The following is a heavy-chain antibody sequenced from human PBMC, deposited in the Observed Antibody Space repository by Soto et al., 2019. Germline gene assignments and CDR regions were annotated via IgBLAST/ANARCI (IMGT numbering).Heavy chain of an antibody. Sequence: QVQLQESGPGLVKPSGTLSLTCDVSGGSISSSHWWGWVRQSPGKGLEWIGEIYHSGSTNYNPSLKRRISISVDKSKNQFSLKMTSVTAADTAVYYCARRLTHNYASSGRLNDGFDVWGQGTMVTVSS. V-gene: IGHV4-4*02. CDR2: IYHSGST. CDR3: ARRLTHNYASSGRLNDGFDV. CDR1: GGSISSSHW. D-gene: IGHD3-22*01. J-gene: IGHJ3*01.